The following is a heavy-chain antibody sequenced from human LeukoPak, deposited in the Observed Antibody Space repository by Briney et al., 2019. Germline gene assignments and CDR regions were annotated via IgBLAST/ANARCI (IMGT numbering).Heavy chain of an antibody. V-gene: IGHV3-53*01. CDR1: GFTVSSNY. J-gene: IGHJ4*02. CDR3: ARELSSWYRAIDY. Sequence: GGSLRLSCAASGFTVSSNYMSWVRQAPGKGLGWVSVIYSGGSTYYADSVKGRFTISRDNSKNTLYLQMNSLRAEDTAVYYCARELSSWYRAIDYWGQGTLVTVSS. D-gene: IGHD6-13*01. CDR2: IYSGGST.